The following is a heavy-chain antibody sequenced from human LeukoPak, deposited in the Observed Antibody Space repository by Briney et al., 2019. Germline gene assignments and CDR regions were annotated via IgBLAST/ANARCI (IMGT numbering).Heavy chain of an antibody. CDR2: ISYDGSKK. V-gene: IGHV3-30-3*01. J-gene: IGHJ4*02. CDR1: GFTFSNYA. D-gene: IGHD6-13*01. Sequence: PGGSLRLSCAASGFTFSNYAFHWVRQAPGKGLEWVAVISYDGSKKYYADPVKGRFTISRDNSKNTLYLQMNSLRAEDTAVYYCAKDVASSSWYVDYWGQGTLVTVSS. CDR3: AKDVASSSWYVDY.